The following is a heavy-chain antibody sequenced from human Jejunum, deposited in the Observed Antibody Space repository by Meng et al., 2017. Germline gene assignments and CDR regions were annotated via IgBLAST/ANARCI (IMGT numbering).Heavy chain of an antibody. D-gene: IGHD5-24*01. V-gene: IGHV4-39*07. CDR1: GGSISSSNDY. J-gene: IGHJ4*02. Sequence: GSLRLSCSVPGGSISSSNDYWGWIRQPPGKGLEWLGAIYYSGNTYYNPSLKSRVTISGDTSKDQIYLKLRSVTAADTAVYYCARGTCGYNWNDWGQGTMVTVSS. CDR3: ARGTCGYNWND. CDR2: IYYSGNT.